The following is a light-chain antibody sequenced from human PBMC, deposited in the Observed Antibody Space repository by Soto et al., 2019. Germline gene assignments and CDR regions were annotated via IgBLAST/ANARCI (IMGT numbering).Light chain of an antibody. J-gene: IGKJ5*01. V-gene: IGKV3-15*01. CDR3: QQYDNWPIT. Sequence: ERVMKQSPATLSVYPGERATLSCRASQSVSSNLAWYQQKPVQAPRLFIYGASTRATAIPPRFSGSGSGTEFTLTISSLQSEDFAVYYCQQYDNWPITFGQGTRLEIK. CDR2: GAS. CDR1: QSVSSN.